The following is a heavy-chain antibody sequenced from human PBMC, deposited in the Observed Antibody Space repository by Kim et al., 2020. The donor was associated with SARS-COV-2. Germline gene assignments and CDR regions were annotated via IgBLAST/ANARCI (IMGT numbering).Heavy chain of an antibody. CDR3: ARDRYSSSCLDY. V-gene: IGHV3-30-3*01. CDR2: ISYDGSNK. Sequence: GGSLRLSCAASGFTFSSYAMHWVRQAPGKGLEWVAVISYDGSNKYYADSVKGRFTISRDNSKNTLYLQMNSLRAEDTAVYYCARDRYSSSCLDYWGQGTL. J-gene: IGHJ4*02. CDR1: GFTFSSYA. D-gene: IGHD6-13*01.